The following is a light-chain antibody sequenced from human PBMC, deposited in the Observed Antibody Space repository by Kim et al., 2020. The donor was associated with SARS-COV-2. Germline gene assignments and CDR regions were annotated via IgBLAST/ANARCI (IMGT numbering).Light chain of an antibody. Sequence: YTGDRATQYSRAGHSVGNDLAWYQQKPGQAPRLLIDDASNGVIGIPVKFSASGSETDFTLTSSSLQAEDVAVYYCQQYCSTPPSFGQGTKLEI. J-gene: IGKJ2*03. CDR3: QQYCSTPPS. V-gene: IGKV3D-15*01. CDR1: HSVGND. CDR2: DAS.